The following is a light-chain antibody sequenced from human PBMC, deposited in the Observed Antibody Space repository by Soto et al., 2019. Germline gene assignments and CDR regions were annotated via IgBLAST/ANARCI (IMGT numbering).Light chain of an antibody. Sequence: EIVLTQSPAALSVSPGERVTLSCWASQSVGSTLNWYQQRPGQAPRLLIHGATTRATGIPARFSGSGSGTEFTLTISSLQSEDFAVYYCQPYNNWPLTFGGGTKVDIK. J-gene: IGKJ4*01. CDR3: QPYNNWPLT. CDR1: QSVGST. CDR2: GAT. V-gene: IGKV3-15*01.